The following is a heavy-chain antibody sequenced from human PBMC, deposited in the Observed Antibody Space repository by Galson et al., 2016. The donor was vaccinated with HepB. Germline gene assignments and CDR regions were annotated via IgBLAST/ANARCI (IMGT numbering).Heavy chain of an antibody. D-gene: IGHD5-24*01. CDR1: GFIFTNFV. CDR2: ISGDGGSR. CDR3: AKGRWDFDS. Sequence: SLRLSCAASGFIFTNFVMSWVRKAPGKGLEWVSNISGDGGSRYYADSVKGRFTISRDNSKNTLYLQMHSLRGEDTAVYYCAKGRWDFDSWGQGTLVTVSS. J-gene: IGHJ4*02. V-gene: IGHV3-23*01.